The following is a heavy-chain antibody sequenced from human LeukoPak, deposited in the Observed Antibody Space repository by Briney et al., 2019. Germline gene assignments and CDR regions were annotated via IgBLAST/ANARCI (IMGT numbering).Heavy chain of an antibody. J-gene: IGHJ4*02. CDR3: AKGSF. CDR1: GVTLGTSA. D-gene: IGHD3-10*01. Sequence: GGSLRLSCAASGVTLGTSAMSWVRQAPGKGLEWVSGISESGGSTYYADSVKGRFTSSRDNSKNTLYLQMNNLRAEDTAAYYCAKGSFWGQGTLVTVSS. CDR2: ISESGGST. V-gene: IGHV3-23*01.